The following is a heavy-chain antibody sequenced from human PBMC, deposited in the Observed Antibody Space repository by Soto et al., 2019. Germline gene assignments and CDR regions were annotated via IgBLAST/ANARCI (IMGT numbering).Heavy chain of an antibody. Sequence: QLQLQESGPGLVKPSETLSLTCTVSGGSISSSSYYWGWIRQPPGKGLEWIGSIYYSGSTYYNPSLKRRVTISVDTSKNQFSLKLSSVTAADTAVYYCARPKEQQLVTGFDYWGQGTLVTVSS. CDR2: IYYSGST. CDR1: GGSISSSSYY. J-gene: IGHJ4*02. V-gene: IGHV4-39*01. CDR3: ARPKEQQLVTGFDY. D-gene: IGHD6-13*01.